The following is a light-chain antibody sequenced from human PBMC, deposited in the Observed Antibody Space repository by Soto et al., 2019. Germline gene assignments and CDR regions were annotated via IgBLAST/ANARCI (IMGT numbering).Light chain of an antibody. CDR1: QSVSSD. V-gene: IGKV3-15*01. J-gene: IGKJ1*01. Sequence: EIVMTQSPATLSVSPGESATLSCRASQSVSSDLAWYQQKPGQAPRLLIYYTSTRATGFPARFSGGGSGTEFTLTISSLQPEDFATYFCQQSFSSPWTFGQGTKVEIK. CDR2: YTS. CDR3: QQSFSSPWT.